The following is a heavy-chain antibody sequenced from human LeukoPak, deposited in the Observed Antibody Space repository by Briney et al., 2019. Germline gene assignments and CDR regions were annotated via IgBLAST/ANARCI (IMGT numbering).Heavy chain of an antibody. J-gene: IGHJ4*02. CDR2: IQSDGSNK. Sequence: GGSLRLSCAASGFTFSSYGMHWIRQAPGKGLGWVAFIQSDGSNKYYADSVKGRFTISRDDSKNTLYLQMNSLSAEDTAVYYCAKDTGPAAIEWGQGTLVTVSS. CDR3: AKDTGPAAIE. CDR1: GFTFSSYG. D-gene: IGHD2-2*01. V-gene: IGHV3-30*02.